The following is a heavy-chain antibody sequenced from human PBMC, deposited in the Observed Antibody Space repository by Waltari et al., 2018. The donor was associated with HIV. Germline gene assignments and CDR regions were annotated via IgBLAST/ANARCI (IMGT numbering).Heavy chain of an antibody. CDR1: GGSISSSSYY. V-gene: IGHV4-39*01. J-gene: IGHJ3*02. D-gene: IGHD3-3*01. Sequence: QLHLQESGPGLVKTSETLSLTCTVSGGSISSSSYYWGWIRQPPGKELEWMGTIGYSGGTCYNPALKMRVTIPVEKSKVQFSLKLSSRTAADTAVYYCARQAGYYDCWRNYYDDAFDIWGQGTKVTVSS. CDR2: IGYSGGT. CDR3: ARQAGYYDCWRNYYDDAFDI.